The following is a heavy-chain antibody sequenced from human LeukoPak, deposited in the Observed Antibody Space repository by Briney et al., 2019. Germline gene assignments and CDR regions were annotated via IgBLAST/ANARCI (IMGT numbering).Heavy chain of an antibody. J-gene: IGHJ4*02. CDR1: GVTFSRYA. CDR3: ARDPRGSGYPWRYFAY. Sequence: GGSLRLSCAASGVTFSRYAMNWVRQAPGKGLEWVAVISYDGSNKYYADSVKGRFTISRANSKNTLYLQMNRLRAEDTAVYYCARDPRGSGYPWRYFAYWGQGTLVTVPS. V-gene: IGHV3-30*04. CDR2: ISYDGSNK. D-gene: IGHD3-22*01.